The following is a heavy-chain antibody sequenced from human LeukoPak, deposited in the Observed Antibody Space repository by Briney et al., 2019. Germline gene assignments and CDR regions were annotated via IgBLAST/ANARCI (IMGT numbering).Heavy chain of an antibody. D-gene: IGHD6-13*01. CDR2: IFYSGST. J-gene: IGHJ4*02. V-gene: IGHV4-59*12. CDR1: GGSISTYY. CDR3: AETGSSWNY. Sequence: SETLSLTCTVSGGSISTYYWSWIRQPPGKGLEWIGYIFYSGSTNYNPSLKSRVTISVDTSKNQFSLKLSSVTAADTAVYYCAETGSSWNYWGQGTLVTVSS.